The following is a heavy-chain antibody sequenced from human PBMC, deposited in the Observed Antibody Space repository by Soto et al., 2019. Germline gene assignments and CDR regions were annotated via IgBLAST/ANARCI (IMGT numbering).Heavy chain of an antibody. CDR2: INHSGST. J-gene: IGHJ6*03. V-gene: IGHV4-34*01. CDR3: ARGGYSYGYYYYYYMAV. CDR1: GGSFSGYY. D-gene: IGHD5-18*01. Sequence: LSLTCAVYGGSFSGYYWSWIRQPPGKGLEWIGEINHSGSTNYNPSLKSRVTISVDTSKNQFSLKLSSVTAADTAVYYCARGGYSYGYYYYYYMAVWGKGTTVTVSS.